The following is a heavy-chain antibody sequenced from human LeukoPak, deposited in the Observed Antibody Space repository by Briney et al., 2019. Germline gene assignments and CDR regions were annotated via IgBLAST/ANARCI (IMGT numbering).Heavy chain of an antibody. CDR1: GFTFSSHD. CDR2: ITTATTSYI. J-gene: IGHJ4*02. V-gene: IGHV3-21*01. CDR3: ARDYGGPHYFDY. D-gene: IGHD2-15*01. Sequence: PGGSLRLSCAASGFTFSSHDMNWVRQAPGKGLEWVSSITTATTSYIYYADSVKGRFTNSRDDAKNSLYLQMDSLRAEDTAVYYCARDYGGPHYFDYWGQGTLVTVSS.